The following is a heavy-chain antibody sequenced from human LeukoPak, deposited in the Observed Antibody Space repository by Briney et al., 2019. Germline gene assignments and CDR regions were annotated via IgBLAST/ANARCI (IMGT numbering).Heavy chain of an antibody. CDR2: ISAYNGNT. Sequence: RASVKVSYKASGYTFTSYGISWVRQAPGQGLEWMGWISAYNGNTNYAQKLQGRVTMTTDTSTSTAYMELRSLRSDDTAVYYCAREILDYGGNSGDYWGQGTLVTVSS. J-gene: IGHJ4*02. D-gene: IGHD4-23*01. CDR3: AREILDYGGNSGDY. CDR1: GYTFTSYG. V-gene: IGHV1-18*01.